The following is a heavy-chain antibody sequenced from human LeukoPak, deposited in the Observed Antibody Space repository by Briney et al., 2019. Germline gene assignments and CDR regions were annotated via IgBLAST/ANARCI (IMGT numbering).Heavy chain of an antibody. CDR2: INPNSGGT. D-gene: IGHD1-26*01. CDR1: GYTFTGYY. J-gene: IGHJ4*02. V-gene: IGHV1-2*02. CDR3: ARDLSTIKKPLGPTDGGSSLDY. Sequence: ASVKVSCKASGYTFTGYYMHWVRQAPGQGLEWMGWINPNSGGTNYAQKFQGRVTMTRDTSISTAYMELSRLRSDDTAVYYCARDLSTIKKPLGPTDGGSSLDYWGQETLATVS.